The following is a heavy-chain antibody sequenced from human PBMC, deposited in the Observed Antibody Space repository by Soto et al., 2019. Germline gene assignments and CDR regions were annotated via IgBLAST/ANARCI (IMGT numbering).Heavy chain of an antibody. J-gene: IGHJ4*02. Sequence: PGESLKISCKGSGYSFTSYWIAWVRQMPGKGLEWMGIIYRGDSDIRYSPSFQGQVTISADKSISTAYLQWSSLKASDTAMYYCARDGLSSSSSFDYWGQGTLVTVSS. D-gene: IGHD6-6*01. CDR1: GYSFTSYW. CDR2: IYRGDSDI. V-gene: IGHV5-51*01. CDR3: ARDGLSSSSSFDY.